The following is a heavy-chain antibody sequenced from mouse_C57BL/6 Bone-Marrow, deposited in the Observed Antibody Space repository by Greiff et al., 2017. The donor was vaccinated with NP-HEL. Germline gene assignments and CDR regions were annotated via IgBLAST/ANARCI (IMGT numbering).Heavy chain of an antibody. CDR1: GFTFSSYA. J-gene: IGHJ4*01. CDR2: ISDGGSYT. CDR3: ARITTVVPYAMDY. Sequence: DVQLVESGGGLVKPGGSLKLSCAASGFTFSSYAMSWVRQTPEKRLEWVATISDGGSYTYYPDNVKGRFTISRDNAKNNLYLQMSHLKSEDTAMYYCARITTVVPYAMDYWGQGTSVTVSS. D-gene: IGHD1-1*01. V-gene: IGHV5-4*01.